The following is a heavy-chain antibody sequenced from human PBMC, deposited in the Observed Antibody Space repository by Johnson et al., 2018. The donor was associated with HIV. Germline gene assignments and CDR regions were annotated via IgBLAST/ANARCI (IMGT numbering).Heavy chain of an antibody. D-gene: IGHD3-10*01. Sequence: WVRQAPGKALEWDSNISWTGRNGNNIRHADFVRGRFTISRDNSKNTLYLQMNSLRAEDTAVYYCARDSPRYYYADRVWAVGATNAFDIWGQGTMVTVSS. CDR3: ARDSPRYYYADRVWAVGATNAFDI. V-gene: IGHV3-9*01. CDR2: ISWTGRNGNNI. J-gene: IGHJ3*02.